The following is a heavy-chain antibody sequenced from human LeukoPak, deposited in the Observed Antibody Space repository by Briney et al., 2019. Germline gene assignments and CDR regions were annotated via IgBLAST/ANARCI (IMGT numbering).Heavy chain of an antibody. CDR2: INPNSGGT. J-gene: IGHJ4*02. CDR1: GYTFTGYY. CDR3: ARGSITMVRGVIIRRGEVDY. V-gene: IGHV1-2*04. D-gene: IGHD3-10*01. Sequence: ASVKVSCKASGYTFTGYYMHWVRQAPGQGLEWMGWINPNSGGTNYAQKFQGWVTMTRDTSISTAYMELSRLRSDDTAVYYCARGSITMVRGVIIRRGEVDYWGQGTLVTVSS.